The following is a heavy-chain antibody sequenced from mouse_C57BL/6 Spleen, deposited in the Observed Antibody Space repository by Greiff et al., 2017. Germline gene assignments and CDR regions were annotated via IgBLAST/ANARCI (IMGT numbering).Heavy chain of an antibody. CDR1: GYTFTSYD. J-gene: IGHJ3*01. V-gene: IGHV1-85*01. CDR3: ARGRPFAY. CDR2: IYPGDGST. Sequence: QVKLQQSGPELVKPGASVTLSCKASGYTFTSYDINWVQQRPGQGLEWIGWIYPGDGSTKYNEKFKGKATLTVDTSSSTAYMELHSLTSEDSAVYFCARGRPFAYWGQGTLVTVSA.